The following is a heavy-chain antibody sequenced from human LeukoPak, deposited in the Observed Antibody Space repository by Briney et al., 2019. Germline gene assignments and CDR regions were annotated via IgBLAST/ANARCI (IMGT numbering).Heavy chain of an antibody. CDR2: INHSGST. D-gene: IGHD6-19*01. CDR3: ARERAVAAPRELNFDY. V-gene: IGHV4-34*01. CDR1: GGSFSGYY. J-gene: IGHJ4*02. Sequence: SETLSLTCAVYGGSFSGYYWSWIRQPPGKXXXXXXXINHSGSTNYNPSLKSRVTISVDTSKNQFSLKLSSVTAADTAVYYCARERAVAAPRELNFDYWGQGTLVTVSS.